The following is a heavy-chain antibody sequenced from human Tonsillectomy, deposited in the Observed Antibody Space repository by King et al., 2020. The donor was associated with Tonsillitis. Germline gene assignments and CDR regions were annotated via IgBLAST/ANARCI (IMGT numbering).Heavy chain of an antibody. V-gene: IGHV3-7*03. CDR1: GFTFSSYW. CDR3: ARVAGGYYFDY. Sequence: VQLVESGGGLVQPGGSLRLSCAASGFTFSSYWMSWVRQAPGKGLEWVANIKQDGSEKYYVDSVKGRFTISRDNAKNSLYLQMDSLRAEDTAVYYCARVAGGYYFDYWGQGTLVTVSS. CDR2: IKQDGSEK. D-gene: IGHD6-19*01. J-gene: IGHJ4*02.